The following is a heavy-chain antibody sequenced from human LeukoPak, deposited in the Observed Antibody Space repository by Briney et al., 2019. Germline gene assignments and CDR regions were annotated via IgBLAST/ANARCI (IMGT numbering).Heavy chain of an antibody. D-gene: IGHD5-24*01. CDR1: GGSISSGGYY. V-gene: IGHV4-31*03. J-gene: IGHJ3*02. Sequence: SQTLSLTCTVSGGSISSGGYYWSWIRQHPGKGLEWIGYIYYSGSTYYNPSLKSRVTISVDTSKNQFSLKLSSVTAADTAVYYCARGSPGRWLQFGAFDTWGQGTKVTVSS. CDR3: ARGSPGRWLQFGAFDT. CDR2: IYYSGST.